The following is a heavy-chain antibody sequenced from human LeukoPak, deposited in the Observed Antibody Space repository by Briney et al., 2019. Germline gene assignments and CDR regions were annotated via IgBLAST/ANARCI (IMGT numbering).Heavy chain of an antibody. CDR2: INPNSGGT. CDR3: AGVSSSPYYFDY. Sequence: ASVKVSCKASGYTFTGYYMHWVRQAPGQGLEWVGWINPNSGGTNYAQKFQGRVTMTRDTSISTAYMELSRLRSDDTAVYYCAGVSSSPYYFDYWGQGTLVTVSS. V-gene: IGHV1-2*02. D-gene: IGHD6-13*01. J-gene: IGHJ4*02. CDR1: GYTFTGYY.